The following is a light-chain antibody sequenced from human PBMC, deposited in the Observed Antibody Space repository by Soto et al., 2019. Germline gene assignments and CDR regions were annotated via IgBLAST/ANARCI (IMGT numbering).Light chain of an antibody. CDR3: QQYNNWPVT. J-gene: IGKJ4*01. V-gene: IGKV3D-15*01. CDR2: GAS. CDR1: QSFRGL. Sequence: EIVMTQSPATLSVSPGERATLSCRASQSFRGLLAWYQQKVGQTPRXLIHGASTRATGIAARFSGSGSGTELTITISGLQSEDFDTYYCQQYNNWPVTFGGGTKVDIK.